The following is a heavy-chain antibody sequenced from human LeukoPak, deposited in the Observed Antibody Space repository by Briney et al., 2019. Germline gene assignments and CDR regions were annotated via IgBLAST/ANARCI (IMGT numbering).Heavy chain of an antibody. D-gene: IGHD6-13*01. CDR2: IFGDGSST. CDR3: TRGRIASSYYYFDY. V-gene: IGHV3-74*01. Sequence: GGSLRLSCAASGFTFNAYWMHWVHQAPGQGLVWVSRIFGDGSSTTYADSVKGRFTISRDNAKNTLYLQMNSLRAEDTAVYYCTRGRIASSYYYFDYWGQGTLVTVSS. CDR1: GFTFNAYW. J-gene: IGHJ4*02.